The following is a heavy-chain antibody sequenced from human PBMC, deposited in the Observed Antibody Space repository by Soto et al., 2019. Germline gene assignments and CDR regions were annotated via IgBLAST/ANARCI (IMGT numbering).Heavy chain of an antibody. J-gene: IGHJ4*01. Sequence: RLSCSASGFPSHTYLMYWLRQATGRGLVDLSAISSGGVSAYYADSVKGRFTISRDNSKNKLYLQLSSLRPEDTAIYYCKTADTTMTEGRYFGYLAHGT. CDR1: GFPSHTYL. CDR2: ISSGGVSA. V-gene: IGHV3-64D*06. CDR3: KTADTTMTEGRYFGY. D-gene: IGHD2-21*02.